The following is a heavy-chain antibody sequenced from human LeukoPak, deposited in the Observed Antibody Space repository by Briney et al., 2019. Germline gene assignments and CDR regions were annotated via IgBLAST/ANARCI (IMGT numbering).Heavy chain of an antibody. Sequence: GASVKVSCKASGYTFTVYYMHWVRQAPGQGLEWMGWINPNSGGTNYAQKFQGRVTMTRDTSISTAYMELSRLRSDDTAVYYCATSQQKQRSLFYWGQGTLVTVSS. CDR2: INPNSGGT. CDR3: ATSQQKQRSLFY. CDR1: GYTFTVYY. V-gene: IGHV1-2*02. D-gene: IGHD6-25*01. J-gene: IGHJ4*02.